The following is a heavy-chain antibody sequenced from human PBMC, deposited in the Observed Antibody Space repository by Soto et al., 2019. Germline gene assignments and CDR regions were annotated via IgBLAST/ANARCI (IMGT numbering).Heavy chain of an antibody. CDR2: ISGSGSAT. J-gene: IGHJ5*02. D-gene: IGHD6-19*01. CDR1: GFTFNSYA. CDR3: TKDTYGAVAGTHRFGP. Sequence: EVQLLESGGDLVQPGGSLRLSCEASGFTFNSYAMNWVRQTPGKRLEWVSGISGSGSATFYADSMKGRFTISRDNSKNTLYLQMNNLRTEDTALYYCTKDTYGAVAGTHRFGPRAQGTLVTVSS. V-gene: IGHV3-23*01.